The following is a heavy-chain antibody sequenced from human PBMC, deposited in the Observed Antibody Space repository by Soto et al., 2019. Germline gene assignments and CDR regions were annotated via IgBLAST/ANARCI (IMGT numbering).Heavy chain of an antibody. CDR1: GGSVSSGSYY. V-gene: IGHV4-61*01. CDR3: ARVRRGWDNDY. CDR2: IYYSGST. D-gene: IGHD6-19*01. Sequence: PSETLSLTCTVSGGSVSSGSYYWSWIRQPPGKGLEWMGYIYYSGSTNYNPSLKSRVTISVDTSKNQFSLKLSSVTAADTAVYYCARVRRGWDNDYWGQGTLVTVSS. J-gene: IGHJ4*02.